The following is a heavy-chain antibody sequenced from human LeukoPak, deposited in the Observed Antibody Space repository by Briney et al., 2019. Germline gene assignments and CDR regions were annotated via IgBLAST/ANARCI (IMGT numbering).Heavy chain of an antibody. Sequence: GGSLRLSCSASGFTFSAYAMYWVRQAPGKGLEYVSGISNNGGSSFYADSVKGRFTISRDNSKNTLYLQMSSLRAEDTAVYYRVKITSVTGGDCWGQGTRLTVSS. J-gene: IGHJ4*02. CDR1: GFTFSAYA. V-gene: IGHV3-64D*09. CDR2: ISNNGGSS. D-gene: IGHD1-1*01. CDR3: VKITSVTGGDC.